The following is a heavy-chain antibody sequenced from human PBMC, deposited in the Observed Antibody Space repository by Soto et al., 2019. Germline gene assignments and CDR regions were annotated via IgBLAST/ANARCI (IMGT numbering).Heavy chain of an antibody. CDR2: VIPISGTP. V-gene: IGHV1-69*13. J-gene: IGHJ4*02. Sequence: ASVKVSCKASVDTFSNYAIGWVRQAPGQGLEWMGGVIPISGTPNYAQNFRGRVTITADESTNTAYMELSSLRSEDTAVYYCAGDKWELNLLGCWGQGTPVTVSS. CDR1: VDTFSNYA. CDR3: AGDKWELNLLGC. D-gene: IGHD1-26*01.